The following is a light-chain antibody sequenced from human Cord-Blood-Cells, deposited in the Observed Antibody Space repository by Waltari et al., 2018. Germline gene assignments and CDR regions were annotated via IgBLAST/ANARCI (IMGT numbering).Light chain of an antibody. CDR3: RQYNSYSHT. CDR2: DAS. J-gene: IGKJ2*01. CDR1: QSISSW. Sequence: DIQMTQSPSTLSASVGDRVTITCRASQSISSWLAWYQQKPGKAPKLLIYDASSLESGVPARVSGSGSGTEVTSTISSLQPDDFATYYCRQYNSYSHTFGQGTKLEIK. V-gene: IGKV1-5*01.